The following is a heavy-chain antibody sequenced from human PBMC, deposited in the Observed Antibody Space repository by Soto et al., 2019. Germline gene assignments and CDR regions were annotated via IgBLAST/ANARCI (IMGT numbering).Heavy chain of an antibody. D-gene: IGHD3-9*01. J-gene: IGHJ6*01. CDR2: ITWNGVAM. Sequence: SIKISCAASGLTFRDFAMPWVRQTTGKGLEWVSGITWNGVAMGYADSVKGRFTISRDDAKNSLYLEMKSMSTEDTALYYSAKTFLTKHPPSRGM. V-gene: IGHV3-9*01. CDR1: GLTFRDFA. CDR3: AKTFLTKHPPSRGM.